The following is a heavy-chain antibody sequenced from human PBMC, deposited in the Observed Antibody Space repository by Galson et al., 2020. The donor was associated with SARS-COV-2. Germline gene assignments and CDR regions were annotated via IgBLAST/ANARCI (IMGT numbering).Heavy chain of an antibody. V-gene: IGHV3-23*01. CDR1: GFTFSSYA. D-gene: IGHD3-3*01. CDR2: ISGSGGST. Sequence: TGGSPRLSCAASGFTFSSYALTWVRQAPGKGLEWVSAISGSGGSTYYADSVKGRFTISRDNSKNTLYLQMNSLRAEDTAVYYCATSGWGDFWSGYNNFDYWGQGTLVTVSS. J-gene: IGHJ4*02. CDR3: ATSGWGDFWSGYNNFDY.